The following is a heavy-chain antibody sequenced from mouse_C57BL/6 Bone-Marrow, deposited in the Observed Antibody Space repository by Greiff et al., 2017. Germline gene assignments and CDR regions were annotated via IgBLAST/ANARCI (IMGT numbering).Heavy chain of an antibody. J-gene: IGHJ3*01. CDR3: ARKGDYAFAY. CDR1: GYSITSGYY. Sequence: EVQLQQSGPGLAKPSQSLSLTCSVTGYSITSGYYWNWIRQFPGNKLERRGYISYDGSNNYNPSLKNRISITRDTSKNQFFLKLNSVTTEDTATYYCARKGDYAFAYWGQGTLVTVSA. D-gene: IGHD2-4*01. V-gene: IGHV3-6*01. CDR2: ISYDGSN.